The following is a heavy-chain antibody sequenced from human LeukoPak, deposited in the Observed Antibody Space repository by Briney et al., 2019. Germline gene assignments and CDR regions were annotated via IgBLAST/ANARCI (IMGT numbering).Heavy chain of an antibody. CDR3: AKGPGCTSGGCHYYLDQ. CDR1: GFNLHTDA. CDR2: INWDNGFI. J-gene: IGHJ4*02. Sequence: GGSLRLSCSASGFNLHTDALHWVRQVPGRGLEWVSGINWDNGFIGYTDSVRGRFTLSRDYAMQSMYLQMNSLRGEDTALYYCAKGPGCTSGGCHYYLDQWAQGTLVTVSS. D-gene: IGHD2-8*01. V-gene: IGHV3-9*01.